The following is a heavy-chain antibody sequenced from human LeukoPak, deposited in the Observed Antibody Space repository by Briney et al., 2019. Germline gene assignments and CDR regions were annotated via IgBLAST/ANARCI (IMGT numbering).Heavy chain of an antibody. D-gene: IGHD3-22*01. CDR1: GFTFSRYA. V-gene: IGHV3-23*01. CDR3: AKGRSGYDY. J-gene: IGHJ4*02. Sequence: PGGSLRLSCATFGFTFSRYAMSWVRQAPGKGLDGVSPVCVCGCSTYYADSVKGRFTISRDNSKNTLYLQMNSLRAEDTAVYYCAKGRSGYDYWGQGTLVTVSS. CDR2: VCVCGCST.